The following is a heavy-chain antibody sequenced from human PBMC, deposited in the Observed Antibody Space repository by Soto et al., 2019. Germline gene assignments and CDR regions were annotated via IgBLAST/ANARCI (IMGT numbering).Heavy chain of an antibody. D-gene: IGHD2-2*01. J-gene: IGHJ4*02. V-gene: IGHV3-49*03. CDR1: GFTLGDYA. CDR3: TRDLRYCSSSTCYAPDY. CDR2: IRSKAYGETT. Sequence: GGSLRLSCTTAGFTLGDYAVSWIRQAPGKGLEWVGFIRSKAYGETTEYAASVKGRFTISRDDSKSIAYLQMNSLKTEDTAVYYCTRDLRYCSSSTCYAPDYWGQGTLVTVSS.